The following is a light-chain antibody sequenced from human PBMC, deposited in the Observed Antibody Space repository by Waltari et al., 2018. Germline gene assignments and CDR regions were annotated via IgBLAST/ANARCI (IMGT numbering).Light chain of an antibody. CDR3: HQRSLWPWT. CDR2: DAS. Sequence: IVLTQSPATLSLSPGERATLSCRASQTVSTYLAWFQQKPGQAPRLLIYDASNRAPGIPARFSGSGSGTDFSLTIGSLEPEDFAVYYCHQRSLWPWTFGQGTKVAIK. J-gene: IGKJ1*01. CDR1: QTVSTY. V-gene: IGKV3-11*01.